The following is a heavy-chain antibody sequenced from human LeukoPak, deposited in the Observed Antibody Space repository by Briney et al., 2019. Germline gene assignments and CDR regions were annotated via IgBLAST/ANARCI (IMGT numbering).Heavy chain of an antibody. Sequence: PGGSLRLSCAASGFTFDDYATHWVRQAPGKGLEWVSGISWNSGSIGYADSVKGRFTISRDNAKNSLYLQMNSLRAEDMALYYCAKEIWGGYSSGWYEHWGQGTLVTVSS. V-gene: IGHV3-9*03. J-gene: IGHJ5*02. CDR1: GFTFDDYA. CDR2: ISWNSGSI. D-gene: IGHD6-19*01. CDR3: AKEIWGGYSSGWYEH.